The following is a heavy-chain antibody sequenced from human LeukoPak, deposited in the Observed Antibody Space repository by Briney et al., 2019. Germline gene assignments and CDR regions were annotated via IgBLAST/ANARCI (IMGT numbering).Heavy chain of an antibody. Sequence: GGSLRLSCAASGFTFSGSAMHWVRQASGKGLEWVSVIYSGGSTYYADSVKGRFTISRDNSKNTLYLQMNSLRAEDTAVYYCARARYGDLFYYFDYWGQGTLVTVSS. J-gene: IGHJ4*02. CDR3: ARARYGDLFYYFDY. D-gene: IGHD4-17*01. V-gene: IGHV3-66*01. CDR2: IYSGGST. CDR1: GFTFSGSA.